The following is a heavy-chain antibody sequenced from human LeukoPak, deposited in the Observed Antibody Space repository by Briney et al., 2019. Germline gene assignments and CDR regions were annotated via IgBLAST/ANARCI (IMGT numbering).Heavy chain of an antibody. CDR3: ARLKYYYDSSGYPGDY. V-gene: IGHV5-51*01. CDR2: IYPGDSHT. Sequence: GESLKISCKGSGYSFTSYWIGWVRQMPGKGLEWMGFIYPGDSHTRYSPSFQGQVTISADKSISTAYLQWSSLKASDTAMYYCARLKYYYDSSGYPGDYWGQGTLVTVSS. CDR1: GYSFTSYW. J-gene: IGHJ4*02. D-gene: IGHD3-22*01.